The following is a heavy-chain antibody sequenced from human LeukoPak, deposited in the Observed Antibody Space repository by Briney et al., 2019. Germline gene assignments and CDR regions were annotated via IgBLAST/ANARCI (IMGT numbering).Heavy chain of an antibody. CDR3: ARDRFDWDSTGYPYDI. J-gene: IGHJ3*02. D-gene: IGHD3-22*01. Sequence: PGGSLRLSCAASGFTFNRFNMTWVRQAPGKGLEWVSSISGAAFDIFYADSVKGRFTISRDNAENLLFLQMNSLRAEDTAVYYCARDRFDWDSTGYPYDIWGQGTMVTVSS. CDR2: ISGAAFDI. CDR1: GFTFNRFN. V-gene: IGHV3-21*06.